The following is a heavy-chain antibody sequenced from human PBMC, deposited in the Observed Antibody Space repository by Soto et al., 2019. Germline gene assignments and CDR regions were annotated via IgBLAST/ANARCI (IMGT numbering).Heavy chain of an antibody. CDR2: MNPNRGNT. D-gene: IGHD6-13*01. Sequence: QVQLVQSGAEVKKPGASVKVSCKASGYTFTSYDINWVRQATGQGLEWMGWMNPNRGNTGYAQKSESSGTMTRTTTTSIVNSELGSLGSQDAAVYYCAGGRIAAAGTRPWLIYYYYSMDVWGQGTTITVSS. V-gene: IGHV1-8*01. CDR1: GYTFTSYD. J-gene: IGHJ6*02. CDR3: AGGRIAAAGTRPWLIYYYYSMDV.